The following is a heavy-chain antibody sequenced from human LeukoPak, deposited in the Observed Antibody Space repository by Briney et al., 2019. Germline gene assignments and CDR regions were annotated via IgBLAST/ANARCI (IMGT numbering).Heavy chain of an antibody. V-gene: IGHV3-21*01. CDR1: GFTFSSYS. Sequence: GGSLRLSCAASGFTFSSYSMNWVRQAPGKGLEWVSSISSSSSYIYYADSVKGRFTISRDNAKNSLYLQMNSLRAEDTAVYYCAREEVGYRYGLFDYWGQGTLVTVSS. CDR3: AREEVGYRYGLFDY. D-gene: IGHD5-18*01. CDR2: ISSSSSYI. J-gene: IGHJ4*02.